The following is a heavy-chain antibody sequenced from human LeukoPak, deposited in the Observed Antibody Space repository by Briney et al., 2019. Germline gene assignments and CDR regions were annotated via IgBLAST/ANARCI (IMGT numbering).Heavy chain of an antibody. V-gene: IGHV4-59*01. CDR3: ARSDYIWGSYRY. J-gene: IGHJ4*02. CDR2: IYYSGTTST. CDR1: GDPIGHFY. D-gene: IGHD3-16*02. Sequence: SETLSLTCTVSGDPIGHFYWNWIRQPPGKALEWIGHIYYSGTTSTNYNPSLKSRVTMSVDRFNNHFSLRLSSVTAADTAIYYCARSDYIWGSYRYWGQGTLVTVSS.